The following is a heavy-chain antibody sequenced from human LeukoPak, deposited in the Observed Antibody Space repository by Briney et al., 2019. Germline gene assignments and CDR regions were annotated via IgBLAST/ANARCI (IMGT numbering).Heavy chain of an antibody. Sequence: ASVKVSCKASGYTFTIYYIHWVRQAPGQGLEWMGLINPSGGSTNYAQKFQGRVTMTSDTSTSTVYMELSSLRSEDTAVYYCARGPRITLIRGGQWYYYMDVWGKGTTVTVS. V-gene: IGHV1-46*01. D-gene: IGHD3-10*01. CDR1: GYTFTIYY. CDR2: INPSGGST. J-gene: IGHJ6*03. CDR3: ARGPRITLIRGGQWYYYMDV.